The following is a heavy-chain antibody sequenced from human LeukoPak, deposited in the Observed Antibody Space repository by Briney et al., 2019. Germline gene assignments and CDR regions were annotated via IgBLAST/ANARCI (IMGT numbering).Heavy chain of an antibody. CDR2: ISGSGGST. Sequence: GGSLRLSCAASGFTFSSYAMSWVRQAPGKGLERVSAISGSGGSTYYADSVKGRFTISRDNSKNTLYLQMNSLRAEDTAVYYCAKEGVPDIVVVVAATRGYYFDYWGQGTLVTVSS. J-gene: IGHJ4*02. CDR1: GFTFSSYA. CDR3: AKEGVPDIVVVVAATRGYYFDY. V-gene: IGHV3-23*01. D-gene: IGHD2-15*01.